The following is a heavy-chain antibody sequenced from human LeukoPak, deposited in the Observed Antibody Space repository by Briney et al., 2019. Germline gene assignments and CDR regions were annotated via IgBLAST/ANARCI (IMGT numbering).Heavy chain of an antibody. J-gene: IGHJ3*02. CDR1: GGSISGYY. D-gene: IGHD2-15*01. V-gene: IGHV4-59*01. CDR2: MYYSGST. Sequence: SETLSLTCAVSGGSISGYYWNWIRQPPGKGLEWIGYMYYSGSTDYNPSLKSRVTISVDTPKNQFSLKVSSVTAADTAVYYCARGRMAESATGPFDIWGQGTMVTVSS. CDR3: ARGRMAESATGPFDI.